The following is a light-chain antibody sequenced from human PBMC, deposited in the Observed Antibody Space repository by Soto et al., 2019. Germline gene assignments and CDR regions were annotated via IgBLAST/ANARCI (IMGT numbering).Light chain of an antibody. J-gene: IGKJ4*01. CDR2: AAS. CDR1: QSSSNY. CDR3: QQSYGTPLT. Sequence: DMEMTQSPSSLSASVGDRVTITCRASQSSSNYLNWYQHKPGKVPKLLIYAASSLQSGVPTRFSGSGSGTHFTLTINSLQPEDFATYYCQQSYGTPLTFGGGTKIEIK. V-gene: IGKV1-39*01.